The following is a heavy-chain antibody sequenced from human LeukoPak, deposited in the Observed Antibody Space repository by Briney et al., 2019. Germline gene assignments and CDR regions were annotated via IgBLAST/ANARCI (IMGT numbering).Heavy chain of an antibody. J-gene: IGHJ4*02. Sequence: GESLKISCKGSGYSFTSYWISWVRQMPGKGLEWMGRIDPSDSYTNYSPSFQGHVTISADKSISTAYLQWSSLKAPDTAMYYCARRSPMAVAGMGEDYWGQGTLVTVSS. CDR1: GYSFTSYW. V-gene: IGHV5-10-1*01. CDR3: ARRSPMAVAGMGEDY. D-gene: IGHD6-19*01. CDR2: IDPSDSYT.